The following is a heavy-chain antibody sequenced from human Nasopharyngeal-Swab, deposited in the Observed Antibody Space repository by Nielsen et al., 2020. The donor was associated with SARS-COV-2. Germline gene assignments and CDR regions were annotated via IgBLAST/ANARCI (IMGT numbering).Heavy chain of an antibody. CDR1: GFTLSRYA. J-gene: IGHJ6*02. CDR3: AKDGGLTTFPYYYYYGMDV. D-gene: IGHD4/OR15-4a*01. V-gene: IGHV3-23*01. CDR2: ISGRGGST. Sequence: GGPLTLSCAASGFTLSRYAMSWVRQAPGKGLVWVSAISGRGGSTYYADSVKGRFTISRDNSKNTLYLQMNSLRAEDTAVYYCAKDGGLTTFPYYYYYGMDVWGQGTTVTVSS.